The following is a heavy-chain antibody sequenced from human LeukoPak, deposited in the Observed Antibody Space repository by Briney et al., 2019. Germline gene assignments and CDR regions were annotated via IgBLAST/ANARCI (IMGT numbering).Heavy chain of an antibody. CDR2: ISWNSGSI. V-gene: IGHV3-9*01. J-gene: IGHJ4*02. CDR3: ASDCSGGSCYSGRSDY. CDR1: GFTFDDYA. D-gene: IGHD2-15*01. Sequence: GGSLRLSRAASGFTFDDYAMHWVRQAPGKGLEWVSGISWNSGSIGYADSVKGRFTISRDNAKNSLYLQMNSLRAEDTALYYCASDCSGGSCYSGRSDYWGQGTLVTVSS.